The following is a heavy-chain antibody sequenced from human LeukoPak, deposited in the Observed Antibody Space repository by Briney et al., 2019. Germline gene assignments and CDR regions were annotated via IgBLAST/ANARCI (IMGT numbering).Heavy chain of an antibody. CDR3: ARASTTVPNLLDY. CDR1: GFTFSSYW. D-gene: IGHD4-17*01. CDR2: IKGDGSDT. V-gene: IGHV3-74*01. J-gene: IGHJ4*02. Sequence: GGSLRLSCAASGFTFSSYWMHWVRQTPGKGLVWVSRIKGDGSDTLYADSVKGRFTISRDNSKNTLYLQTSSLGVDDTAVYYCARASTTVPNLLDYWGQGALVSVSS.